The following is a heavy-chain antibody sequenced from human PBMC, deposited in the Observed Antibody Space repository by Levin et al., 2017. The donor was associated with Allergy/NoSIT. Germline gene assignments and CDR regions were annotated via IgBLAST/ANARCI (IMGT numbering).Heavy chain of an antibody. Sequence: SCAASGFTFSSYGMHWVRQAPGKGLEWVAVISYDGSNKYYADSVKGRFTISRDNSKNTLYLQMNSLRAEDTAVYYCANFGYSSGWYILDYWGQGTLVTVSS. V-gene: IGHV3-30*18. D-gene: IGHD6-19*01. CDR3: ANFGYSSGWYILDY. J-gene: IGHJ4*02. CDR2: ISYDGSNK. CDR1: GFTFSSYG.